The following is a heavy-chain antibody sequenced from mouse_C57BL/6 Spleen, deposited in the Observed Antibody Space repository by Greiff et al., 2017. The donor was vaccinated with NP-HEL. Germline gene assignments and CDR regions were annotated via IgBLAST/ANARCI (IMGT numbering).Heavy chain of an antibody. D-gene: IGHD2-1*01. Sequence: VQLQQSGAELVKPGASVKISCKASGYAFSSYWMNWVKQRPGKGLEWIGQIYPGDGDTNYNGKFKGKATMTADKSSSTAYMQLSSLTSEDSAVYFCARDGCNLSYAMDYWGQGTSVTVSS. CDR2: IYPGDGDT. CDR1: GYAFSSYW. V-gene: IGHV1-80*01. J-gene: IGHJ4*01. CDR3: ARDGCNLSYAMDY.